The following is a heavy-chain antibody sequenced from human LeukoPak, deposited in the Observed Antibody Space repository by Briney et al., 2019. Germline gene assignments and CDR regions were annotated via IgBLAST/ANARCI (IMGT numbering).Heavy chain of an antibody. CDR3: ASEPYYDSSGYSDY. CDR1: GFTFSSYC. D-gene: IGHD3-22*01. V-gene: IGHV3-7*01. Sequence: GGSLRLSCAASGFTFSSYCMSWVRQAPGKGLEWVANIKQDGSEKYYVDSVKGRFTISRDNAKNSLYLQMNSLRAEDTAVYYCASEPYYDSSGYSDYWGQGTLVTVSS. CDR2: IKQDGSEK. J-gene: IGHJ4*02.